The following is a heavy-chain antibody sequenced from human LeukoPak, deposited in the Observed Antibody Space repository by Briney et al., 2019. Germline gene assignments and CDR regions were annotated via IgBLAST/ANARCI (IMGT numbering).Heavy chain of an antibody. J-gene: IGHJ6*02. CDR2: INPNSGGT. V-gene: IGHV1-2*02. D-gene: IGHD6-13*01. CDR1: GYTFTGYY. CDR3: ATPATPDSSSWYLMDV. Sequence: ASLKVSCKASGYTFTGYYIHWVRHAPGQGLEWLGSINPNSGGTNYAQKFQGRVTMTRGTSISTAYMELSRLRTDDTAVYYCATPATPDSSSWYLMDVWGQGTTVTVSS.